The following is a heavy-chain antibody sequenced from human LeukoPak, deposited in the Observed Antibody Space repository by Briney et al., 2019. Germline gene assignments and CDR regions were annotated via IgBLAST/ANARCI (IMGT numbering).Heavy chain of an antibody. V-gene: IGHV3-30*18. CDR1: GFSFSTYG. D-gene: IGHD3-16*01. Sequence: QSGRSLRLSCAASGFSFSTYGMHWIRQAPGKGLEWVAVISPDGSDEYFADSVKGRFTISRDNSKNTLYLQMNSLRVEDTAVYYCAKDPGGFSATLWASNWFDPWGQGTLVTVSS. CDR2: ISPDGSDE. CDR3: AKDPGGFSATLWASNWFDP. J-gene: IGHJ5*02.